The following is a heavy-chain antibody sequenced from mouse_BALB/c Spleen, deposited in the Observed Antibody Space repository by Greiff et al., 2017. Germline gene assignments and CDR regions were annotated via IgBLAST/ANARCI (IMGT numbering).Heavy chain of an antibody. J-gene: IGHJ3*01. CDR1: GYAFSSYW. V-gene: IGHV1-80*01. CDR2: IYPGDGDT. D-gene: IGHD2-4*01. Sequence: QVQLQQSGPELARPWASVKISCKASGYAFSSYWMNWVKQRPGHGLEWIGQIYPGDGDTNYNGKFKGKATLTADKSSSTAYMQLSSLTSEDSAVYFCASFYDYPFAYWGQGTLVTVSA. CDR3: ASFYDYPFAY.